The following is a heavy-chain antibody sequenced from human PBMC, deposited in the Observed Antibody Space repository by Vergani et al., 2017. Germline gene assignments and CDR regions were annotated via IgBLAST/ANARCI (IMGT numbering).Heavy chain of an antibody. Sequence: VQLVQSGTEMKKPGSSVKVSCKASGGTFDSYSFHSVRQAPGQGLEWMGKNIPISGSSDFAQHFHDRITLTADESTTTAYMELRNLRSEDTAIYYCAMGYDVLSNYLLFWGQGTVVTVSP. V-gene: IGHV1-69*13. CDR2: NIPISGSS. J-gene: IGHJ4*02. D-gene: IGHD3-9*01. CDR1: GGTFDSYS. CDR3: AMGYDVLSNYLLF.